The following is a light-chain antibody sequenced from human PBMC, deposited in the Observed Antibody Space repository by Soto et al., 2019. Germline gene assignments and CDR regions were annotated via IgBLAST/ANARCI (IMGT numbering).Light chain of an antibody. CDR3: QQYNNWPQFT. Sequence: DIVLTQSPATLSVSLGERVSLSCRASQIISSHLAWYQQKPGQIPRLLIYGASARAAGIPARFSGSGSGTEFTLTISSLQSEDFAVYYCQQYNNWPQFTFGPGTKVDV. CDR2: GAS. J-gene: IGKJ3*01. V-gene: IGKV3-15*01. CDR1: QIISSH.